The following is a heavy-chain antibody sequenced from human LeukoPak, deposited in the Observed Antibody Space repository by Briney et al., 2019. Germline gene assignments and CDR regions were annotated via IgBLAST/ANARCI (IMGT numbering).Heavy chain of an antibody. CDR1: GGSFSGYY. J-gene: IGHJ6*03. V-gene: IGHV4-34*01. CDR3: ARALGAYGDYTWVVDEYYYYYYMDV. Sequence: SETLSVTCAVYGGSFSGYYWSWIRQPPGKGLEWIGEINHSGITNYNPSLKSRVTISVDTSKNQFSLKLSSVTAADTAVYYCARALGAYGDYTWVVDEYYYYYYMDVWGKGTTVTVSS. D-gene: IGHD4-17*01. CDR2: INHSGIT.